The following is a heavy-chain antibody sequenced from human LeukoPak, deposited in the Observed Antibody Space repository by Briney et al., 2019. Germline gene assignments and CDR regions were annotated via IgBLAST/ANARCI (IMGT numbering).Heavy chain of an antibody. D-gene: IGHD5-18*01. V-gene: IGHV4-34*08. Sequence: GSLRLSCAASGFTFSSYWMSWVRQAPGKGLEWIGEINHSGSTNYNPSLKSRVTISVDTSKNQFSLKLSSVTAADTAVYYCALAAMVGGRVDYWGQGTLVTVSS. CDR2: INHSGST. CDR1: GFTFSSYW. CDR3: ALAAMVGGRVDY. J-gene: IGHJ4*02.